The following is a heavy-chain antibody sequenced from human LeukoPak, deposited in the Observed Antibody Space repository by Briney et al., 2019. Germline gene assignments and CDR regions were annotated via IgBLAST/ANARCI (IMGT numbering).Heavy chain of an antibody. Sequence: GGSLILSCAASGFTFSSYGMHWVRQAPGKGLEWVAVIWYDGSNKYYADSVKGRFTISRDNSKNTLYLQMNSLRAEDTAVYYCARGNGITGTGDWFDPWGQGTLVTVSS. D-gene: IGHD1-20*01. CDR1: GFTFSSYG. CDR3: ARGNGITGTGDWFDP. J-gene: IGHJ5*02. CDR2: IWYDGSNK. V-gene: IGHV3-33*01.